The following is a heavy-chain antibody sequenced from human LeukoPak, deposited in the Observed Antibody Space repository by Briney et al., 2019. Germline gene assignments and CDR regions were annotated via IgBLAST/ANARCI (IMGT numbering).Heavy chain of an antibody. J-gene: IGHJ4*02. D-gene: IGHD5-24*01. CDR3: ARADMATVFDF. CDR1: GGSLSGYY. CDR2: ISYSGST. V-gene: IGHV4-59*06. Sequence: SETLSLTCSVSGGSLSGYYWSWIRQHPGKGLEWIGYISYSGSTYYNPSLKTRLTISVDTSKNQFSLKLDSVTAADTALYYCARADMATVFDFWGRGTLVTVSS.